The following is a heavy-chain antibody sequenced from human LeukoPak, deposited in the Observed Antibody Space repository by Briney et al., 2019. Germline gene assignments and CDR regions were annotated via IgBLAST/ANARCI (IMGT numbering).Heavy chain of an antibody. CDR3: ARIGDYERVY. V-gene: IGHV4-59*08. CDR2: IYYSGST. Sequence: SETLSLTCTVSGGSISSYYWSWIRQPPGKGLEWIGYIYYSGSTNYNPSLKSRVTISVDTSKNQFSLKLGSVTAADTAVYYCARIGDYERVYWGQGTLVTVSS. CDR1: GGSISSYY. D-gene: IGHD4-17*01. J-gene: IGHJ4*02.